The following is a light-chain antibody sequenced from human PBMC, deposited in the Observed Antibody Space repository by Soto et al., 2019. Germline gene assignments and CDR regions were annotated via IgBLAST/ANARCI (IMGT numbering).Light chain of an antibody. CDR3: AALDDSLDGVV. J-gene: IGLJ2*01. CDR1: SSNIGDNP. CDR2: YDD. Sequence: QSVLTQSPSVSEAPRQRVTITCSGSSSNIGDNPVNWYQQLPGKAPKLLIYYDDLLASGVSDRFSGSKSGTSASLAISGLQSEDEGDYYCAALDDSLDGVVFGGGTKLTVL. V-gene: IGLV1-36*01.